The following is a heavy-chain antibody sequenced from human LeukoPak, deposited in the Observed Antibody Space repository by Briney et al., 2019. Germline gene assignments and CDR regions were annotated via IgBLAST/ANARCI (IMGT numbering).Heavy chain of an antibody. CDR3: ARGSIAARLAY. D-gene: IGHD6-6*01. CDR1: GGSFSGYS. CDR2: INHSGGT. Sequence: PSETLSLTCAVYGGSFSGYSWSWIRQPPGKGLEWIGEINHSGGTNYNPSLKSRVTISVDTSKNQFSLKLSSVTAADTAVYYCARGSIAARLAYWGQGTLVTVSS. V-gene: IGHV4-34*01. J-gene: IGHJ4*02.